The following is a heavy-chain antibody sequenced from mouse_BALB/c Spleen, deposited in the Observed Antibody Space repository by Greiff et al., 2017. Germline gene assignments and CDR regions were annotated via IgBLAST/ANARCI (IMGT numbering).Heavy chain of an antibody. Sequence: EVQLVESGGGLVQPGGSLKLSCAASGFTFSSYTMSWVRQTPEKRLEWVAYISNGGGSTYYPDTVKGRFTISRDNAKNTLYLQMSSLKSEDTAMYYCARDFDYWGQGTTLTVSA. J-gene: IGHJ2*01. V-gene: IGHV5-12-2*01. CDR2: ISNGGGST. CDR3: ARDFDY. CDR1: GFTFSSYT.